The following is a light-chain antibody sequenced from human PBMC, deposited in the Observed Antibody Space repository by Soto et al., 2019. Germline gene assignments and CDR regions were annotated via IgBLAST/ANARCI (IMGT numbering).Light chain of an antibody. Sequence: QSALTQAASESGSPGQSITISCTGTSSDVGNYNLVSWYQQHPGKAPKLMIFEVSNRPSGVSNRFSGSKSGNTASLTISGLQAEDEADYYCISYTTSSTSYVFGTGTKLTVL. CDR2: EVS. CDR1: SSDVGNYNL. V-gene: IGLV2-14*02. CDR3: ISYTTSSTSYV. J-gene: IGLJ1*01.